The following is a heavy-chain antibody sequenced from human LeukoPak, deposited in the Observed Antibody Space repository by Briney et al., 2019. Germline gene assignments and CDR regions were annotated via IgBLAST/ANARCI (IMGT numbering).Heavy chain of an antibody. J-gene: IGHJ4*02. D-gene: IGHD3-10*01. CDR1: GYAFTSYD. Sequence: ASVKVSCKASGYAFTSYDINWVRQATGQGLEWMGWMNPNSGNTGYAQKFQGRVTITRNTSISTAYMELSSLRSEDTAVYYCARGRGPTTYYYGSGSYRIDYWGQGTLVTVSS. CDR3: ARGRGPTTYYYGSGSYRIDY. CDR2: MNPNSGNT. V-gene: IGHV1-8*03.